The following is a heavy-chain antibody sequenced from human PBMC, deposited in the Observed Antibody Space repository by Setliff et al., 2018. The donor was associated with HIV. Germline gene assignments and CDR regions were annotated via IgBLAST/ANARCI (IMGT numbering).Heavy chain of an antibody. Sequence: ASVKVSCKASGYSFTTYDINWARQAPGQGLEWMGWVDPNTGNAGYEQKFQGRVTMTRDTSISTAYMELSSLTSEDTAVYYCARMEYDVRGRAPNWFDPWGQGTLVTVSS. D-gene: IGHD2-8*01. J-gene: IGHJ5*02. CDR1: GYSFTTYD. CDR2: VDPNTGNA. V-gene: IGHV1-8*01. CDR3: ARMEYDVRGRAPNWFDP.